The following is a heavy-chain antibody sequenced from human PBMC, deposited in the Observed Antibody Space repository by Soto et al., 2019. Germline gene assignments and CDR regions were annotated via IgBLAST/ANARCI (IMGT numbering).Heavy chain of an antibody. J-gene: IGHJ4*02. CDR3: AKGPYYYDSSGYYSKVQFDY. CDR2: ISSNGSDT. CDR1: GFTFSTYN. D-gene: IGHD3-22*01. V-gene: IGHV3-23*01. Sequence: GGSLRLSCAASGFTFSTYNMNWVRQAPGKGLEWVSHISSNGSDTHYADSVKGRFTISRDNSKNTLYLQMNSLRAEDTAVYYCAKGPYYYDSSGYYSKVQFDYWGQGTLVTVSS.